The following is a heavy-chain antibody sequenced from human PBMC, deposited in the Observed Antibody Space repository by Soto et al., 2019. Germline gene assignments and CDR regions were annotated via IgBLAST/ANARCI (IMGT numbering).Heavy chain of an antibody. CDR2: INHSGST. CDR3: ARASRYDILEDY. J-gene: IGHJ4*02. D-gene: IGHD3-9*01. Sequence: QVQLQQWGAGLLKPSETLSLTCAVYGGSFSGYYWSWIRQPPGKGLEWIGEINHSGSTNYNPSLKSRVTLSVDTSKNQFSLKLSSVTAADTAVYSCARASRYDILEDYWGQGTLVTVSS. CDR1: GGSFSGYY. V-gene: IGHV4-34*01.